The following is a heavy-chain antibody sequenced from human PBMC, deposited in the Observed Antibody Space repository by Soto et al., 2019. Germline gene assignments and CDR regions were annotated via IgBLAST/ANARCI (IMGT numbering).Heavy chain of an antibody. CDR1: GGSISSGDYY. CDR2: IYYSGST. V-gene: IGHV4-30-4*01. CDR3: AREGLAIFGVVTTSWFDP. Sequence: SETLSLTCTVSGGSISSGDYYWSWIRQPPGKGLEWIGYIYYSGSTYYNPSLKSRVTISVDTSKNQFSLKLSSVTAADTAVYYCAREGLAIFGVVTTSWFDPWGQGTLVTVSS. D-gene: IGHD3-3*01. J-gene: IGHJ5*02.